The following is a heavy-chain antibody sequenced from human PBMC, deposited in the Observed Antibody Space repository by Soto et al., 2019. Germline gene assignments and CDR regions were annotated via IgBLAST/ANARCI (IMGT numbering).Heavy chain of an antibody. Sequence: QVPLVESGGGVVQPGRSLRLSCAASGFTFSSYGMHWVRQAPGKGLEWVAVISYDGSNKYYADSVKGRFSISRDNSMNMVELQIISVIAEDTAGERCAYRGPGGGPYHTHGYYRGEGALHDVS. J-gene: IGHJ4*02. CDR2: ISYDGSNK. D-gene: IGHD2-8*01. CDR1: GFTFSSYG. V-gene: IGHV3-30*03. CDR3: AYRGPGGGPYHTHGYY.